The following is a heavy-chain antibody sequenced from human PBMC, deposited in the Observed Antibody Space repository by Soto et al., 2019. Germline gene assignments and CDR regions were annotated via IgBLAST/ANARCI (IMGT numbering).Heavy chain of an antibody. CDR1: GGTFSSYA. Sequence: QVQLVQSGAEVKKPGSSVKVSCKASGGTFSSYAISWVRQAPGQGLEWMGGIIPIFGTANYAQKFQGRVTITADESTSTAYMELSSLSSEDEAVYYCGGGLVVPAAMGGEEYYYGMDVWGQGTTVTVSS. D-gene: IGHD2-2*01. J-gene: IGHJ6*02. CDR3: GGGLVVPAAMGGEEYYYGMDV. V-gene: IGHV1-69*01. CDR2: IIPIFGTA.